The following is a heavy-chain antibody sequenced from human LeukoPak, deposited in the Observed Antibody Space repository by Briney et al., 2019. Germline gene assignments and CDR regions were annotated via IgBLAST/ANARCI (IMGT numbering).Heavy chain of an antibody. CDR1: GFTFSSYW. J-gene: IGHJ4*02. Sequence: GGSLRLSCAASGFTFSSYWMSWVRQAPGKGLEWVANIKQDGSEKYYVDSVKGRFTISRDNAKNSLYLQMNSLRAEDTAVYYCASQISSGWHDFDYWGQGTLVTVSS. CDR2: IKQDGSEK. D-gene: IGHD6-19*01. CDR3: ASQISSGWHDFDY. V-gene: IGHV3-7*01.